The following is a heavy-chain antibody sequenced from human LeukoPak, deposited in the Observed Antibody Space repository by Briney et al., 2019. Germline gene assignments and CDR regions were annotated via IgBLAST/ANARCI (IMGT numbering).Heavy chain of an antibody. Sequence: GASVKVSRKASGYIFNSHYIHWVRQAPGQGLEWMGIIKTSGGNTAYAQKFQGRATMTRDTSTSTVYMELSSLTYADTAVYYCARGAPDFDVLTGYPRYHYYYAMDVWGQGTTVIVSS. CDR2: IKTSGGNT. V-gene: IGHV1-46*02. J-gene: IGHJ6*02. CDR1: GYIFNSHY. CDR3: ARGAPDFDVLTGYPRYHYYYAMDV. D-gene: IGHD3-9*01.